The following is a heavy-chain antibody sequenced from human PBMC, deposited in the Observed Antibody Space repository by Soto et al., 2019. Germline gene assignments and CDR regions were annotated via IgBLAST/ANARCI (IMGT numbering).Heavy chain of an antibody. V-gene: IGHV3-33*01. CDR1: GFTFSSYG. CDR2: IWYDGSNK. CDR3: ARAFDYGGFYWYFDL. D-gene: IGHD4-17*01. J-gene: IGHJ2*01. Sequence: PGGSLRLSCAASGFTFSSYGMHWVRQAPGKGLEWVAVIWYDGSNKYYADSVKGRFTISRDNSKNTLYLQMNSLRAEDTAVYYCARAFDYGGFYWYFDLWGRGTLVTVSS.